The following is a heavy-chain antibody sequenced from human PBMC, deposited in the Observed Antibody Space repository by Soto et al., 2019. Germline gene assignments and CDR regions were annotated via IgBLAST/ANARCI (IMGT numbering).Heavy chain of an antibody. V-gene: IGHV3-23*01. D-gene: IGHD6-19*01. CDR1: GFTFSNYA. CDR3: ATPSGLTVTGPDY. J-gene: IGHJ4*02. CDR2: ISGDGGST. Sequence: GGSLRLSCAASGFTFSNYAMSWVRQAPGKGLEWVSAISGDGGSTYYADSVKGRFTISRDNSRNTLYLQMNSLRAEDTAVYYCATPSGLTVTGPDYWGQGTLVTVSS.